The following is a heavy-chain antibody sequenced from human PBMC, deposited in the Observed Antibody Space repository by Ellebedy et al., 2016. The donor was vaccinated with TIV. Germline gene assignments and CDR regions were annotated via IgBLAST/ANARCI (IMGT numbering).Heavy chain of an antibody. CDR2: IWYEVSDK. V-gene: IGHV3-30*02. CDR1: GFTFSAFG. D-gene: IGHD5-12*01. J-gene: IGHJ6*02. Sequence: PGGSLRLSCAASGFTFSAFGIHCVRQAPGKVLAWVAHIWYEVSDKYYADSVKGRFTISRDNSKSTLYLQMSSLRGEDTAVYYCARAWIPYGLDVWGHGTTVTVAS. CDR3: ARAWIPYGLDV.